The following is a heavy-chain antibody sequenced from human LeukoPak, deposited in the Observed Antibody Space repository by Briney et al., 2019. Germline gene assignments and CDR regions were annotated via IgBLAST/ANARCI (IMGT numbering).Heavy chain of an antibody. J-gene: IGHJ4*02. CDR1: GGTFSSYA. CDR2: IIPIFGTA. V-gene: IGHV1-69*01. Sequence: GASVKVSCKASGGTFSSYAISWVRQAPGQGLEWMGGIIPIFGTANYAQKFQGRVTITADESTSTAYMELSSLRSEDTAVYYCAKSIVVVTADEPGGMFDYWGQGTLVTVSS. D-gene: IGHD2-21*02. CDR3: AKSIVVVTADEPGGMFDY.